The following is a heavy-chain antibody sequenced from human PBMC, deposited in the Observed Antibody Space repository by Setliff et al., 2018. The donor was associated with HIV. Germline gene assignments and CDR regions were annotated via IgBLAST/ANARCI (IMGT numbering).Heavy chain of an antibody. Sequence: EASVKVSCKVSGHTFTDYSIHWVQQAPGQGLEWMGWMNPNSGNTGYAQKFQGRVTMTRNTSISTAYMELSSLRSEDTAVYYCARALVSGPPGWFDPWGQGTLVTVSS. V-gene: IGHV1-8*02. CDR2: MNPNSGNT. CDR3: ARALVSGPPGWFDP. CDR1: GHTFTDYS. D-gene: IGHD3-3*01. J-gene: IGHJ5*02.